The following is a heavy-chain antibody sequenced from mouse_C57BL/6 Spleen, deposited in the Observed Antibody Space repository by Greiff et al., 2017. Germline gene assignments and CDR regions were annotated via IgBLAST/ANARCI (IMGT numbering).Heavy chain of an antibody. CDR3: TRGWDSNYVFAY. V-gene: IGHV1-15*01. J-gene: IGHJ3*01. Sequence: QVQLQQSGAELVRPGASVTLSCKASGYTFTDYEMHWVKQTPVHGLEWIGAIDPETGGTAYNQKFKGKAILTADKSSSTAYMELRSLTSEDSAVYYGTRGWDSNYVFAYWGQGTLVTVSA. CDR1: GYTFTDYE. CDR2: IDPETGGT. D-gene: IGHD2-5*01.